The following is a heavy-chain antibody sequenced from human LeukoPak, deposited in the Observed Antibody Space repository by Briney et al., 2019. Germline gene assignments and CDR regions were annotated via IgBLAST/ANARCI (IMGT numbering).Heavy chain of an antibody. J-gene: IGHJ3*02. CDR1: GLTFSSYW. D-gene: IGHD7-27*01. CDR3: ARRAVNWGSAFDI. V-gene: IGHV3-7*01. CDR2: IKQGGSEK. Sequence: GGSLRLSCAASGLTFSSYWWSWVRQPPGKGLEWVANIKQGGSEKYYVDSVTGRFTISRDTGKNSLYLQMNSLRAQDTAVYYCARRAVNWGSAFDIWGQGTMVTVSS.